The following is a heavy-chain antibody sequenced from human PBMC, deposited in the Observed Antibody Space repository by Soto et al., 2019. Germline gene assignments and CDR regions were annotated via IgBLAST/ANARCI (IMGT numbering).Heavy chain of an antibody. CDR3: ARADDFWSGYYSLGTADRYDYYGMDV. V-gene: IGHV3-21*01. D-gene: IGHD3-3*01. CDR2: ISSSSSYI. Sequence: GGSLRLCCAASGFTFSNYAMSWVRQAPGKGLEWVSSISSSSSYIYYADSVKGRFTISRDNAKNSLYLQMNSLRAEDTAVYYCARADDFWSGYYSLGTADRYDYYGMDVWGQGTTVTVSS. J-gene: IGHJ6*02. CDR1: GFTFSNYA.